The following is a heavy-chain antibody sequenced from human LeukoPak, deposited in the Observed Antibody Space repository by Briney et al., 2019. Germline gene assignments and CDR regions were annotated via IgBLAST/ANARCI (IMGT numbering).Heavy chain of an antibody. CDR2: ISSSGSTI. J-gene: IGHJ3*02. CDR3: AKDENYAILDTYAFDI. V-gene: IGHV3-11*04. CDR1: GFTFSDYY. D-gene: IGHD2-2*02. Sequence: KPGGSLRLSCAASGFTFSDYYMSWIRQAPGKGLEWVSYISSSGSTIYYADSVKGRFTISRDNAKNSLYLQMNSLRAEDTAVYYCAKDENYAILDTYAFDIWGQGTMVTVSS.